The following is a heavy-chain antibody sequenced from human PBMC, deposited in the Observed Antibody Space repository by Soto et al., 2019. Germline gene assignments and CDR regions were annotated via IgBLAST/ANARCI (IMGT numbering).Heavy chain of an antibody. J-gene: IGHJ6*02. Sequence: GGSLRLSCAASEFSFSSYWMSWVRQAPGKGLEWVADINEDGTDKYYADAVKGRFTISRDNAKNSLYLQMNNLRAGDTAVYFCAKSPMVRTFHYGMDVWGQGTTVTVSS. V-gene: IGHV3-7*05. CDR2: INEDGTDK. CDR1: EFSFSSYW. D-gene: IGHD2-8*01. CDR3: AKSPMVRTFHYGMDV.